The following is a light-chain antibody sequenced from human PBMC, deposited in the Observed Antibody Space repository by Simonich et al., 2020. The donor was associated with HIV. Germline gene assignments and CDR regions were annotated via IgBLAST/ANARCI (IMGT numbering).Light chain of an antibody. Sequence: DIQMTQSPSSLSASVEDRVTITCRASKSISSYVNWYQQKPGKAPKLLIYAASSLQSGVPSRFSGSGSGTDFTLTISSLQPEDFATYYCQQSYSTPPTFGQGTKVEIK. CDR3: QQSYSTPPT. CDR1: KSISSY. CDR2: AAS. V-gene: IGKV1-39*01. J-gene: IGKJ1*01.